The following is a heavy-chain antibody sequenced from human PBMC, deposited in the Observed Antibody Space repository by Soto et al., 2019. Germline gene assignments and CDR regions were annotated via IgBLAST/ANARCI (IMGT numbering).Heavy chain of an antibody. CDR3: ARLQLVHKVIDY. CDR2: TFYSGGT. D-gene: IGHD1-1*01. CDR1: GDSISTYY. Sequence: SETLSLTCTVSGDSISTYYWSWIRQAPGKGLQWIGYTFYSGGTAYNPSLKSRVTMSLDMSKKQISLNLSSVTTADTATYFCARLQLVHKVIDYCGQGTLVTVPS. V-gene: IGHV4-59*01. J-gene: IGHJ4*02.